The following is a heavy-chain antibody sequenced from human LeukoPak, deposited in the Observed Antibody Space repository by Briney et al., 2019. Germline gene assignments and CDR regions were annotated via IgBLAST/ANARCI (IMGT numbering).Heavy chain of an antibody. D-gene: IGHD3-9*01. Sequence: PSETLSLTCAVYGGSFSGYYWSWIRQPPGKGLEWIGEINHSGSTNYNPSLKSRVTISVDTSKNQFSLKLSSVTAVDTAVYYCARVKSTILRYFERWGQGTLVTVSS. V-gene: IGHV4-34*01. CDR1: GGSFSGYY. CDR2: INHSGST. CDR3: ARVKSTILRYFER. J-gene: IGHJ4*02.